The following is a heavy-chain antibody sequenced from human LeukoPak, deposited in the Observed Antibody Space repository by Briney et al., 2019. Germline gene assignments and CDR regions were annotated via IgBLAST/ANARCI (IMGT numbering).Heavy chain of an antibody. CDR2: INRDGSST. CDR3: ARGSGNEPFDY. V-gene: IGHV3-74*01. D-gene: IGHD5-12*01. CDR1: GFTFSSHW. J-gene: IGHJ4*02. Sequence: GGSLRLSCAASGFTFSSHWIHWVRQAPEKGLVWVSGINRDGSSTSYADSVKGRFTISRDNAKNTLYLQMNSLRAEDTAVYYCARGSGNEPFDYWGQGTLVTVSS.